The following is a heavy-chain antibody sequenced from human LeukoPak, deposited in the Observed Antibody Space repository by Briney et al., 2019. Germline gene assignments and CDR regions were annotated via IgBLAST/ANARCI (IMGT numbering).Heavy chain of an antibody. CDR2: FDPEDGET. D-gene: IGHD4-17*01. V-gene: IGHV1-24*01. Sequence: ASVKVSCKASGYTFTGYYMHWVRQAPGKGLEWMGGFDPEDGETIYAQKFQGRVTMTEDTSTDTAYMELSSLRSEDTAVYYCATVDYGYWGQGTLVTVSS. CDR1: GYTFTGYY. J-gene: IGHJ4*02. CDR3: ATVDYGY.